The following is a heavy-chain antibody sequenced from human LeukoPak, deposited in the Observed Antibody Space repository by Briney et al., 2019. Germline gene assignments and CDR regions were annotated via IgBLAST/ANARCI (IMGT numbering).Heavy chain of an antibody. D-gene: IGHD6-13*01. CDR3: AVRQQRAPNWFDP. CDR1: GFTFSSYG. J-gene: IGHJ5*02. CDR2: ISYDGSNK. V-gene: IGHV3-30*03. Sequence: PGGSLRLSCAASGFTFSSYGMHWVRQAPGKGLEWVAVISYDGSNKYYADSVKGRFTISRDNSKNTLYLQMNSLRAEDTAVYYCAVRQQRAPNWFDPWGQGTLVTVSP.